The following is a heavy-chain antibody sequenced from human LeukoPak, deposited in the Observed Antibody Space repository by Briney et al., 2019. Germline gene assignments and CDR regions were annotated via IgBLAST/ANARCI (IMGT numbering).Heavy chain of an antibody. J-gene: IGHJ5*01. V-gene: IGHV3-23*01. Sequence: GGSLRLSCAASGFTFSSYAMSWVRQAPGKGLEWVSGMSGSGGSTYYADSGKCRVTISRDNSKNTLYLQMNRLRAEDTAVYYCAKENTYDILAVYYSGGQGTLVTVSS. CDR2: MSGSGGST. CDR3: AKENTYDILAVYYS. CDR1: GFTFSSYA. D-gene: IGHD3-9*01.